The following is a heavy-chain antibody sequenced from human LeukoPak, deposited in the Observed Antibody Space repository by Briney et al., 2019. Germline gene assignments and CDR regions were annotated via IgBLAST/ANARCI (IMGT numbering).Heavy chain of an antibody. CDR1: GYTFTGYY. V-gene: IGHV1-2*04. CDR3: ARDRRANGVRYFY. D-gene: IGHD2-8*01. CDR2: INPNSGGT. Sequence: ASVKVSCKASGYTFTGYYMHWVRQVPGQGLEWMGWINPNSGGTNYAQKFQGWVTMTRDTSISTAYMELSRLRSDDTAVYYCARDRRANGVRYFYWGQGTLVTVSS. J-gene: IGHJ4*02.